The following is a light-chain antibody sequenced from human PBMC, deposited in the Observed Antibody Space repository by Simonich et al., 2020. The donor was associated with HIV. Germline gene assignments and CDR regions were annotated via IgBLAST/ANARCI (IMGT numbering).Light chain of an antibody. V-gene: IGKV4-1*01. J-gene: IGKJ4*01. CDR1: QSVLYSSNNRNY. CDR2: WAS. CDR3: QQYYNTAPT. Sequence: DIVMTQSPASLAVSLGVRATINCKSGQSVLYSSNNRNYLAWYKQKPGQPPKLLIYWASTREYGVPDRFSGSGSGTDFTLTISSLQAEDVAVYYCQQYYNTAPTFGGGTKVEIK.